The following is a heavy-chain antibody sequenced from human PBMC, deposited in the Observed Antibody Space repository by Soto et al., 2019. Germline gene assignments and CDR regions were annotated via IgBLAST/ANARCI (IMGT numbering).Heavy chain of an antibody. CDR1: GFTFNTYA. CDR2: ISASGGGT. CDR3: TKDQSVIVAAIRPLAADA. V-gene: IGHV3-23*01. D-gene: IGHD5-12*01. J-gene: IGHJ6*02. Sequence: EVQLLESGGGLVQPGGSLRLSCAASGFTFNTYAMSWVRQAPGKGLEWVSGISASGGGTYYTDSVKGRFTICRDNSNNMVHLKMHGLRDEYTVTYYCTKDQSVIVAAIRPLAADAWGQGTTVTVSS.